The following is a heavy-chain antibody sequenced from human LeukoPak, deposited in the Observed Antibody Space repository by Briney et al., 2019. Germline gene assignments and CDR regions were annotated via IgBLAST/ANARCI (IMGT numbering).Heavy chain of an antibody. Sequence: GASVKVSCKASGYTLSGYYMHWVRQAPGQGLEWMGWINPNSGGTNYAQKFQGRVTMTRDTSISTAYMELSRLRSDDTAVYYCARVLAAAGKAYYYYYYMDVWGKGTTVTIPS. CDR3: ARVLAAAGKAYYYYYYMDV. CDR2: INPNSGGT. D-gene: IGHD6-13*01. CDR1: GYTLSGYY. V-gene: IGHV1-2*02. J-gene: IGHJ6*03.